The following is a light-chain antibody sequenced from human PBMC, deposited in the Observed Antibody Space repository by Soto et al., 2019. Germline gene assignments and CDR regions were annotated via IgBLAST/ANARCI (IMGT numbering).Light chain of an antibody. Sequence: AIPLTQSPSSLSASLGDTVIITCRASQDITSDLAWYQQRPEKAPVLLIYDASRWETGVPPRFCGGGSETHFSLTISSLQPEDFATYFFQQFNPYPRTFGQGTKVDIK. V-gene: IGKV1-13*02. CDR3: QQFNPYPRT. J-gene: IGKJ1*01. CDR1: QDITSD. CDR2: DAS.